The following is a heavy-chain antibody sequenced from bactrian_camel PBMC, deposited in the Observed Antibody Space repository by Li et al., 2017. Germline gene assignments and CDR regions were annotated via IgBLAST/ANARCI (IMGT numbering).Heavy chain of an antibody. CDR2: ISPDGKE. Sequence: HVQLVESGGGSVQIGGSLTLACAASRGFDDADAEWGWFRQAPGAQCEMVASISPDGKEYYSDSVKGRFAISKDNAKNSLYLQMKNLDPEDTAMYYCAAEIPTWDSGDVRKRSIPGICSGSYDFNRWGQGTQVTV. D-gene: IGHD3*01. CDR3: AAEIPTWDSGDVRKRSIPGICSGSYDFNR. J-gene: IGHJ4*01. CDR1: RGFDDADAE. V-gene: IGHV3S53*01.